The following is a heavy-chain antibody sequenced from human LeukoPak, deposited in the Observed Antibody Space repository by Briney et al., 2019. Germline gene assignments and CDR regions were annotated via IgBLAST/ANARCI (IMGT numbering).Heavy chain of an antibody. V-gene: IGHV4-4*07. D-gene: IGHD3-22*01. CDR1: GGSISSYY. Sequence: SETLSLTCTVSGGSISSYYWSWIRQPAGKGLEWIGRIYTSGSTNYNPSLKSRVTMSVDTSKNQFSLKLSSVTAADTAVYYCARDTYYYDSSGYYGFDYWGQGTLVTVSS. J-gene: IGHJ4*02. CDR2: IYTSGST. CDR3: ARDTYYYDSSGYYGFDY.